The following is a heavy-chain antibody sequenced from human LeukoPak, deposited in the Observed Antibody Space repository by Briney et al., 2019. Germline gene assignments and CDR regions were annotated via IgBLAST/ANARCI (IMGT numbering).Heavy chain of an antibody. CDR2: TYYRSKWYN. V-gene: IGHV6-1*01. CDR3: ARDDVREGATLDY. D-gene: IGHD1-26*01. CDR1: GDSVSSSSAA. J-gene: IGHJ4*02. Sequence: SPTLSLTCALSGDSVSSSSAAWNWIRQSPSRGLEWLGRTYYRSKWYNDYAVSVKSRITINPDTSKNQFSLQLNSVTPEDTAVYYCARDDVREGATLDYWGQGTLVTVSS.